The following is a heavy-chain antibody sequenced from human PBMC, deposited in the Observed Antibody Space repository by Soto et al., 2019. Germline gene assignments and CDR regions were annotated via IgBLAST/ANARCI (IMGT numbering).Heavy chain of an antibody. D-gene: IGHD2-2*01. CDR3: SNEGRDASSTGLGDYFVC. Sequence: EVQLLESGGGLVQPGGSLRLSCAASGFTFSSYAMSWVRQAPGKGLEWVSAISGTGVSAYSADSVKGRFTISRYNFKNALYRQMNSVRADDPGVYHWSNEGRDASSTGLGDYFVCGGQEPLVTVSS. CDR1: GFTFSSYA. V-gene: IGHV3-23*01. CDR2: ISGTGVSA. J-gene: IGHJ4*02.